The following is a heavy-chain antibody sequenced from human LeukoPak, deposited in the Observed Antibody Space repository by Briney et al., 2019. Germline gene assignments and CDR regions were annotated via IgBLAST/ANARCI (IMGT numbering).Heavy chain of an antibody. CDR1: GFTVSSNY. CDR3: ARGPKVGLNWFDP. Sequence: GGSLRLSCAASGFTVSSNYMSWVRQAPGKGLEWVSVIYSGGSTYYADSVKGRFTISRDNSKNTLYLQMNSLRAEDTAVYYCARGPKVGLNWFDPWGQGTLVTVSS. J-gene: IGHJ5*02. CDR2: IYSGGST. D-gene: IGHD1-26*01. V-gene: IGHV3-53*01.